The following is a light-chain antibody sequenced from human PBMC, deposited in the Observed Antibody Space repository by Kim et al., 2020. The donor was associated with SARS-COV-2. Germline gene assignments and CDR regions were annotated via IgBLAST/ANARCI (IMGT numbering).Light chain of an antibody. V-gene: IGKV1-39*01. CDR1: QSISSY. J-gene: IGKJ2*01. CDR2: AAS. Sequence: SASVGDRVTITCRASQSISSYLNWYQQKPGKAPKLLIYAASSLQSGVPSRFSGSGSGTDFTLTISSLQAEDVAVYYCQQYYSTPGTFGQGTKLEI. CDR3: QQYYSTPGT.